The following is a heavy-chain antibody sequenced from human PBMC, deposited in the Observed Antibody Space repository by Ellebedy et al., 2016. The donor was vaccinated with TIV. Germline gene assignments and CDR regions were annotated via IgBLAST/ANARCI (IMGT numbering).Heavy chain of an antibody. V-gene: IGHV3-74*01. CDR2: VYRDETTT. CDR1: GFTFSSYG. CDR3: AGRAYNWNDGSLFDY. Sequence: GESLKISCAASGFTFSSYGMHWVRQVPGKGLLWVSRVYRDETTTLYADSVKGRFTASRDNAKNTLYLQMNSLRAEDTAVYYCAGRAYNWNDGSLFDYWGQGALVTVS. J-gene: IGHJ4*02. D-gene: IGHD1-1*01.